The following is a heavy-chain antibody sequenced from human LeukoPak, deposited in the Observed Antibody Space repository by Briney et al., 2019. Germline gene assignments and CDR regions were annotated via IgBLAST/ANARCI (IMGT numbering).Heavy chain of an antibody. J-gene: IGHJ6*03. CDR3: ASGTYYDILTGYPLDYMDV. V-gene: IGHV1-2*02. CDR2: INPNSGGT. Sequence: ASVKVSCKASGYIFISYGISWVRQAPGQGLEWMGWINPNSGGTNYAQKFQGRVTMTRDTSISTAYMELSRLRSDDTAVYYCASGTYYDILTGYPLDYMDVWGKGTTVTVSS. CDR1: GYIFISYG. D-gene: IGHD3-9*01.